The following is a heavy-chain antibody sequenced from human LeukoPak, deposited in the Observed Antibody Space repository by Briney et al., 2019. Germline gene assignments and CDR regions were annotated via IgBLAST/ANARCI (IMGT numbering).Heavy chain of an antibody. CDR1: GGSISSYY. CDR3: ARSISDPPYYYYYMDV. V-gene: IGHV4-59*07. J-gene: IGHJ6*03. CDR2: IYYSGST. Sequence: SDTLSLTCTVCGGSISSYYWSWIRQPTGKGLEWLGYIYYSGSTNYHPSLKSRVTRSVDTSKNQFSLKLSSVTAADTAVYYCARSISDPPYYYYYMDVWGKGTTVTVSS. D-gene: IGHD2-21*01.